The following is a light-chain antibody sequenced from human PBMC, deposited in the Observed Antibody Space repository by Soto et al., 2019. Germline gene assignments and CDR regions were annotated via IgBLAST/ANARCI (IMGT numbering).Light chain of an antibody. V-gene: IGKV1-33*01. CDR2: DAF. CDR3: QQYDRLPPT. J-gene: IGKJ4*01. Sequence: DIQMTQSPSSLSAFVGDSITITCQASQDIKNYLNWYQHKPGKAPKLLIYDAFKSDTGVPSRFSGSGSGTDFTFTISSLQPEDIATYFCQQYDRLPPTFGGGTRGDI. CDR1: QDIKNY.